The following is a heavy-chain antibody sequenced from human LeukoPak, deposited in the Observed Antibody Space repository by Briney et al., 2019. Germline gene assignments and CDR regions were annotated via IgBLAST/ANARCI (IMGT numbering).Heavy chain of an antibody. V-gene: IGHV4-4*07. CDR1: GGSISSYY. CDR3: AREYCSSTSCYRWDGYAFDI. CDR2: IYTSGST. Sequence: SETLSLTCTVSGGSISSYYWSWIRQPAGKGLEWIGRIYTSGSTNYNPSLKSRVTMSVDTSKNQFSLKLSSVTAADTAVYYCAREYCSSTSCYRWDGYAFDIWGQGTMVTVSS. J-gene: IGHJ3*02. D-gene: IGHD2-2*01.